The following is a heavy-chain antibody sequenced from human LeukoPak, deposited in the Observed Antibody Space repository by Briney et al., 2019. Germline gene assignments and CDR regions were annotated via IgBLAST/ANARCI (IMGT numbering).Heavy chain of an antibody. CDR2: IYYSGST. CDR3: ARVDIVVVPAIITYYYYMDV. V-gene: IGHV4-59*01. D-gene: IGHD2-2*03. Sequence: KPSETLSLTCTVSGGSISSYYWTWIRQPPGKGLEWIGYIYYSGSTNYNPSLKSRVTISVDTSKNQFSLKLSSVTAADTAVYYCARVDIVVVPAIITYYYYMDVWGKGTTVTVSS. J-gene: IGHJ6*03. CDR1: GGSISSYY.